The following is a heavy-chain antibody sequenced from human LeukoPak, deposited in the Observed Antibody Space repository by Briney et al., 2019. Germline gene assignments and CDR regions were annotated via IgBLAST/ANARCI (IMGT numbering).Heavy chain of an antibody. V-gene: IGHV3-66*04. J-gene: IGHJ4*02. D-gene: IGHD2-15*01. CDR1: GFTVSDNH. CDR3: AKQLGYCSDGSCYFPY. Sequence: GGSLRLSCAASGFTVSDNHMTWVRQAPGKGLEWVSSIYSAGATHYAESVKGRFTISRDNSKNTLYLQMNSLRAEDTAVYYCAKQLGYCSDGSCYFPYWGQGTLVTVSS. CDR2: IYSAGAT.